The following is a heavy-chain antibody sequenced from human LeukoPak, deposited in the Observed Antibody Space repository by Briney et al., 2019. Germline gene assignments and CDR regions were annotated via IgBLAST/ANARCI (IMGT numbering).Heavy chain of an antibody. V-gene: IGHV3-30*18. CDR2: ISYDGSNK. J-gene: IGHJ4*02. D-gene: IGHD3-10*01. CDR1: GYIFSNYG. CDR3: AKDLWFGELVRGGYFGC. Sequence: GGSLRLSCAASGYIFSNYGMHWVRQAPGKGLEWVAVISYDGSNKHYADSVKGRFTISRDNSKNTLYLQMNSLRAEDTVVYYCAKDLWFGELVRGGYFGCWGQGTLVTVSS.